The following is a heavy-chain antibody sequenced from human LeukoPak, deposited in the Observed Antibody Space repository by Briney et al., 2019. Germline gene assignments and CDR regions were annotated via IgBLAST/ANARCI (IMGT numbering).Heavy chain of an antibody. J-gene: IGHJ4*02. CDR1: GGSISSYY. CDR2: IYYSGST. Sequence: SETLSLTCTVSGGSISSYYWSWIRQPPGKGLEWIGYIYYSGSTNYNPSLKSRVTISVDTSKNQFSLKLSSVTAADTAVYYCARAYDSSGYNDYWGQGTLVTVST. D-gene: IGHD3-22*01. CDR3: ARAYDSSGYNDY. V-gene: IGHV4-59*01.